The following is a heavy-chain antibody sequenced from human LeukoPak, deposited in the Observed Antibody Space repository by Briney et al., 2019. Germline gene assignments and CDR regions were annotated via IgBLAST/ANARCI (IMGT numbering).Heavy chain of an antibody. CDR1: GGSFSGYY. CDR3: ARVKRYGSGSYTHWPLDY. CDR2: INHSGST. Sequence: SETLSLTCAVYGGSFSGYYWSWIRQPPGKGLEWIGEINHSGSTNYNPSLKSRVTISVDTSKNQFSLKLSSVTAADTAVYYCARVKRYGSGSYTHWPLDYWGQGTLVTVSS. V-gene: IGHV4-34*01. D-gene: IGHD3-10*01. J-gene: IGHJ4*02.